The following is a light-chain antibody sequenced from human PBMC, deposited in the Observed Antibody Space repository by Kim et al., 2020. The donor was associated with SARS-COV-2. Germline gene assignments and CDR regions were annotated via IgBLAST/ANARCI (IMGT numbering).Light chain of an antibody. J-gene: IGLJ3*02. CDR3: QVWDSSSDHPWV. Sequence: GQTATITYGGNNIGSKSVHWYQQKPSQAPILVIYYGSDRPSGIPERFSGSNSGNTATLTITSVEAGDEADYYCQVWDSSSDHPWVFGGGTRLTVL. CDR1: NIGSKS. CDR2: YGS. V-gene: IGLV3-21*04.